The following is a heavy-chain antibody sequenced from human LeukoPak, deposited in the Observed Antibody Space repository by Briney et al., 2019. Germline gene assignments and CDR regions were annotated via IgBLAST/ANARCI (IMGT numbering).Heavy chain of an antibody. CDR3: ASEGNYDSSGYSRYNYYYMDV. CDR1: GGTFSSYS. V-gene: IGHV1-69*05. CDR2: IIPAFGTA. J-gene: IGHJ6*03. Sequence: ASVKVSCKGSGGTFSSYSISWVRQAPGQGLEWMGGIIPAFGTAHYAQKFQGRVTFTTDESTTTASMELRSLRSEDTAVYYCASEGNYDSSGYSRYNYYYMDVWGKGTAVTVSS. D-gene: IGHD3-22*01.